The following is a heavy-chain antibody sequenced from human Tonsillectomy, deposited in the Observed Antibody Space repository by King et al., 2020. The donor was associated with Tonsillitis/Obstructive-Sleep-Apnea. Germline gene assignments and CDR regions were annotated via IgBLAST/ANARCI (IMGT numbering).Heavy chain of an antibody. J-gene: IGHJ4*02. CDR1: GGSFRGYY. D-gene: IGHD3-16*01. CDR3: ARGGGFTTSSFDS. CDR2: IDHSGYT. V-gene: IGHV4-34*01. Sequence: VQLQQWGAGLLKPSETLSLTCAVYGGSFRGYYWNWIRQSPGQGLEWIGEIDHSGYTNYNSSFKSRVTISVDTSKNQFSLRMSSVTAVDTAVYYCARGGGFTTSSFDSWGQGALATVSS.